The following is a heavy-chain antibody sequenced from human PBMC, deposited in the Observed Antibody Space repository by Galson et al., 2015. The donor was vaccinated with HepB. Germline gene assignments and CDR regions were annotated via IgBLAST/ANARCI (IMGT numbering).Heavy chain of an antibody. CDR3: ARVASTGGDYVSIDY. J-gene: IGHJ4*02. CDR2: IIPNSGGT. D-gene: IGHD4-17*01. V-gene: IGHV1-2*06. Sequence: SVKVSCKASGYTFAAYYMHWVRQAPGQGLEWMGRIIPNSGGTNYAQNFQGRVTMTRDTDISTAYMELSSLRSDDTAMYYCARVASTGGDYVSIDYWGQGTRVTVSS. CDR1: GYTFAAYY.